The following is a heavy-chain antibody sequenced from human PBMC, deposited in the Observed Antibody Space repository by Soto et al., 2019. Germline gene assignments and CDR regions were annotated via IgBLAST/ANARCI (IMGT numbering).Heavy chain of an antibody. D-gene: IGHD3-3*01. CDR2: IGTAGDT. CDR3: ARVSRVEWPYGGYYYYYYGMDV. Sequence: GGSLRLSCAASGFTFSSYDMHWVRQATGKGLEWVSAIGTAGDTYYPGSVKGRFTISRENAKNSLYLQMNSLRAEDTAVYYCARVSRVEWPYGGYYYYYYGMDVWGQGTTVTVSS. V-gene: IGHV3-13*01. CDR1: GFTFSSYD. J-gene: IGHJ6*02.